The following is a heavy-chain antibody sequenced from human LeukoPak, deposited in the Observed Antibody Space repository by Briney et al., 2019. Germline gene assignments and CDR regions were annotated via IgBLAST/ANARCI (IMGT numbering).Heavy chain of an antibody. V-gene: IGHV1-8*03. J-gene: IGHJ6*04. CDR2: INTNSGNT. D-gene: IGHD6-6*01. Sequence: ASVKVSCKASGYTFTTLDINWVRQATGQGLEWMGWINTNSGNTGNAQKFQGRVTITRNTSISTAYMELSSLRSEDTAVYYCARAVRPPFESYNSSGVDVWGKGTTVTVSS. CDR1: GYTFTTLD. CDR3: ARAVRPPFESYNSSGVDV.